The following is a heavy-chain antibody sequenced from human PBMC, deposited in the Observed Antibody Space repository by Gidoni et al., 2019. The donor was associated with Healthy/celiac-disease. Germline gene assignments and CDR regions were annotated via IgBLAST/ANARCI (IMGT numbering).Heavy chain of an antibody. V-gene: IGHV3-21*01. D-gene: IGHD2-21*02. CDR2: ISSSSSYI. J-gene: IGHJ4*02. CDR1: GFTFSSYS. CDR3: ARDLSGAYCGGDCYPGY. Sequence: EVQLVESGGGLVKPGGSLRLSCAASGFTFSSYSMNWVRQAPGKGLEWVSSISSSSSYIYYADSVKGRFTISRDNAKNSLYLQMNSLRAEDTAVYYCARDLSGAYCGGDCYPGYWGQGTLVTVSS.